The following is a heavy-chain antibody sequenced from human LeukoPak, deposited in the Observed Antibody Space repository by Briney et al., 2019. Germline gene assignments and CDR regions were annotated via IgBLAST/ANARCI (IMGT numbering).Heavy chain of an antibody. Sequence: PSETLSLTCAVYGGSFSGYYWSWIRQSPEKGLEWIGEIYHDGSTNYSPSLKSRVTISMDKSKNQLSLKLNFVTAADTAVYYCARDRGGYTYSHDYWGQGTLVTVSS. CDR3: ARDRGGYTYSHDY. CDR2: IYHDGST. J-gene: IGHJ4*02. V-gene: IGHV4-34*01. CDR1: GGSFSGYY. D-gene: IGHD5-18*01.